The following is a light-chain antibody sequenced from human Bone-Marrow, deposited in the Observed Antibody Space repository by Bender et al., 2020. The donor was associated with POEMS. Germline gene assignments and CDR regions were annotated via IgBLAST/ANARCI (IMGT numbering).Light chain of an antibody. J-gene: IGLJ2*01. Sequence: QSALTQPASVSGSPGQSITISCTGSVSDVENYNLVSWYQHHPGKAPKVVIYGVTERPSGVSTRFSGSKSGNTASLTISGLQPEDEADYYCCSYSHISAVIFGGGTKLTVL. CDR2: GVT. V-gene: IGLV2-23*02. CDR3: CSYSHISAVI. CDR1: VSDVENYNL.